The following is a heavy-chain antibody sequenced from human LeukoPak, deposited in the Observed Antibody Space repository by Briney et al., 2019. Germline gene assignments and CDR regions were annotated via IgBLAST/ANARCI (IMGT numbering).Heavy chain of an antibody. CDR3: ASGYTYYYGSGSYH. J-gene: IGHJ4*02. CDR1: GFSFSSYS. D-gene: IGHD3-10*01. Sequence: GGSLRLSCAASGFSFSSYSMTWVSQAPGKGLEWVANIKPDGSEKYYVDSLKGRFTISRDNSKNTLFLQMDSLRAEDTAVYYCASGYTYYYGSGSYHWGQGTLVTVSS. CDR2: IKPDGSEK. V-gene: IGHV3-7*02.